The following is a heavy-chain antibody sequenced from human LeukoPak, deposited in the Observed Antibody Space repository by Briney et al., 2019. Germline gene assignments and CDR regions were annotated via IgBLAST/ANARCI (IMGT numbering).Heavy chain of an antibody. CDR1: GSSINSDNYY. V-gene: IGHV4-61*02. CDR3: ARTHSGSFDSYFDY. CDR2: IYSSGST. Sequence: SETLSLTCTVSGSSINSDNYYWSWIRQPAGKGLEWIGRIYSSGSTNYNPSLKSRVTISVDTSKNQFSLKLISVTAADTAVYYCARTHSGSFDSYFDYWGQGTLVTVSS. D-gene: IGHD1-26*01. J-gene: IGHJ4*02.